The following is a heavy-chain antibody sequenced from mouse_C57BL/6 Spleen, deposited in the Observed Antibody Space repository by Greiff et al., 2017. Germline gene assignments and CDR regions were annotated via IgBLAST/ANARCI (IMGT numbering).Heavy chain of an antibody. CDR1: GYSFTSYY. D-gene: IGHD1-1*01. CDR2: IYPGSGNT. V-gene: IGHV1-66*01. CDR3: ARTVITTVVGY. J-gene: IGHJ2*01. Sequence: VQLQQSGPELVKPGASVKISCTASGYSFTSYYIHWVKQRPGQGLEWIGWIYPGSGNTKYNEKFKGKATLTADTSSSTAYMQLRSLTSEDSAVYYCARTVITTVVGYWGQGTTLTVAS.